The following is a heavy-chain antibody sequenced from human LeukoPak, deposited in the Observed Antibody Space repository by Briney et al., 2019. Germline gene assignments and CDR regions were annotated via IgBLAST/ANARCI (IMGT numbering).Heavy chain of an antibody. Sequence: PGGSLRLSCAASGFTFSSYSMNWVRQAPGKGLEWVSAISGSGGSTYYADSVKGRFTISRDNSKNTLYLQMNSLRAEDTAVYYCAKRPYYYDSSGRGHFDYWGQGTLVTISS. CDR3: AKRPYYYDSSGRGHFDY. J-gene: IGHJ4*02. D-gene: IGHD3-22*01. CDR2: ISGSGGST. CDR1: GFTFSSYS. V-gene: IGHV3-23*01.